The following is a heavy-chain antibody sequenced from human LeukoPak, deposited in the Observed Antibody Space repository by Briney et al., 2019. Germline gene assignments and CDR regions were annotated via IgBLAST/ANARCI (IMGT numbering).Heavy chain of an antibody. CDR1: RYTFTSYY. CDR3: ARARSRSSTSVNWFDP. J-gene: IGHJ5*02. D-gene: IGHD2-2*01. V-gene: IGHV1-46*01. CDR2: INPSGGST. Sequence: ASVKVSCKASRYTFTSYYMHWVRQAPEQGLEWMGIINPSGGSTSYAQKFQGRVTMTRDTSTSTVYMGLSSLRSEDTAVYYCARARSRSSTSVNWFDPWGQGTLVTVSS.